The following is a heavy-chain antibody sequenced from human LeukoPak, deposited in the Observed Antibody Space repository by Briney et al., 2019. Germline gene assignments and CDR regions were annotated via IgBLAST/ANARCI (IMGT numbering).Heavy chain of an antibody. CDR3: ARTEYCSPTSCKYASF. D-gene: IGHD2-2*01. CDR2: INSDGSST. Sequence: PGGSLRLSCAASGFTFSSNWMHWVRQAPGKGLVWVSQINSDGSSTNYADSVKGRFTISRDDARNTLYLQMNSLTADGTAVYYCARTEYCSPTSCKYASFWGQGTMVTVSS. CDR1: GFTFSSNW. J-gene: IGHJ3*01. V-gene: IGHV3-74*01.